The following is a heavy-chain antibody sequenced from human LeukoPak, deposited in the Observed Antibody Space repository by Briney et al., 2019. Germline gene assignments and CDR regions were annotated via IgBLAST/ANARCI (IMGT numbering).Heavy chain of an antibody. V-gene: IGHV4-34*01. J-gene: IGHJ1*01. CDR2: INHSGST. D-gene: IGHD3-10*01. Sequence: SETLSLTCAVYGGSFSGYYWSWIRQPPGKGLEWIGEINHSGSTNYNPSLKSRVTISVDTSKNQFSLKLSSVTAADTAVYYCAGCKLLYFGESPRRYFQHWGQGTLVTVSS. CDR1: GGSFSGYY. CDR3: AGCKLLYFGESPRRYFQH.